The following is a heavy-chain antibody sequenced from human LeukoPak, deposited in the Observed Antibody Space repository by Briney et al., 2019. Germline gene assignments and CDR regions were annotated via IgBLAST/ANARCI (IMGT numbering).Heavy chain of an antibody. CDR1: GYSISSDYY. D-gene: IGHD3-22*01. V-gene: IGHV4-38-2*02. CDR3: ARRRRGSGYYFSPNDAFDI. CDR2: IYNRGTN. Sequence: PSETLSLTCTVSGYSISSDYYWGWIRQPRGKGLEWIGSIYNRGTNHYNPSLKGRVTISVDTSKKQFFMKLSSVTAADTAVYYCARRRRGSGYYFSPNDAFDIWGQGTMVTVSS. J-gene: IGHJ3*02.